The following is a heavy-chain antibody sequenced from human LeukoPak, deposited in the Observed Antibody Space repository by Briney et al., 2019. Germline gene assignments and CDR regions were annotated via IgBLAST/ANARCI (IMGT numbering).Heavy chain of an antibody. CDR3: ARLRLDYYGSGSFNYYYYGMDV. CDR2: IKQDGSEK. D-gene: IGHD3-10*01. V-gene: IGHV3-7*01. Sequence: GGSLRLSCAASGFTFSSYWMGWVRQAPGKGLEWVANIKQDGSEKYYVDSVKGRFTISRDNAKNSLYLQMNSLRAEDTAVYYCARLRLDYYGSGSFNYYYYGMDVWGQGTTVTVSS. J-gene: IGHJ6*02. CDR1: GFTFSSYW.